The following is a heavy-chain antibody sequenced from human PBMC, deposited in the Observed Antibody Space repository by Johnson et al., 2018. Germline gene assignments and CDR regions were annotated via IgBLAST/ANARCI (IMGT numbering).Heavy chain of an antibody. D-gene: IGHD6-13*01. CDR3: ARIAYYYYYMDV. J-gene: IGHJ6*03. CDR2: IKQDGSEK. Sequence: VQLVESGGGLVQPGGSLRLSCAASGFTFSSYWMSWVRQAPGKGLEWVANIKQDGSEKYYVDSVKGRVTISRDNAKNSLYLQMNSLRAEDTAVYYWARIAYYYYYMDVWGKGTTVTVSS. V-gene: IGHV3-7*01. CDR1: GFTFSSYW.